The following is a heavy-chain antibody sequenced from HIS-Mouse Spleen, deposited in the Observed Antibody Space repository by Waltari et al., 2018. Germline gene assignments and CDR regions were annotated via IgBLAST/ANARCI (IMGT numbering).Heavy chain of an antibody. D-gene: IGHD2-15*01. Sequence: QVQLQESGPGLVKPSETLSLTCTVSGGSISSYYWSWIRQPPGKGLEWIGYIYYSGSTNTNPSLKSRVTISVGTSKNQCSLKLGSVTAADTAVYYCARGGLLAATYYFDYWGQGTLVTVSS. J-gene: IGHJ4*02. V-gene: IGHV4-59*08. CDR2: IYYSGST. CDR3: ARGGLLAATYYFDY. CDR1: GGSISSYY.